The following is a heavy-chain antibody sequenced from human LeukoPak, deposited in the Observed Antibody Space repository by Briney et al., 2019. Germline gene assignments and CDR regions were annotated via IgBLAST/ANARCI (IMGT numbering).Heavy chain of an antibody. D-gene: IGHD4-23*01. Sequence: GGSLRLSCAVSGFTFSNYWVSWVRQAPGMGLELVANIKEDGSETYYVDSVKGRFTISRDNARNSVYLQMDRLRAGDTAVYYCARAGGGYFDYWGQGTLVTVSS. CDR2: IKEDGSET. V-gene: IGHV3-7*03. J-gene: IGHJ4*02. CDR3: ARAGGGYFDY. CDR1: GFTFSNYW.